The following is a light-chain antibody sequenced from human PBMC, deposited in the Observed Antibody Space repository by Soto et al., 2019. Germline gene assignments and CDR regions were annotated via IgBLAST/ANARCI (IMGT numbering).Light chain of an antibody. J-gene: IGKJ1*01. Sequence: DIQMAQSPSTLSASEGDRVTITCRASQSISSWLAWYQQKPGKAPKLLIYKASSLESGVPSRFSGSGYGTEFTLTISSLQPDDFATYYCQQYNSYPTFGQGTKVDI. CDR2: KAS. CDR3: QQYNSYPT. V-gene: IGKV1-5*03. CDR1: QSISSW.